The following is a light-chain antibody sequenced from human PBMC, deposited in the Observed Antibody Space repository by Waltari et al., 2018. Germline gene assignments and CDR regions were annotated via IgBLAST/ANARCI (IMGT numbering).Light chain of an antibody. J-gene: IGKJ1*01. V-gene: IGKV2-30*02. CDR1: QTLIHSDGNTY. Sequence: DVVMTQSPLSLSVTLGQAASISCKSSQTLIHSDGNTYLNWFQQKPGQSPRRLIYKISRRESGVPDRFSGSGSGTEFTLRISRVEAEDVGFYDCSQTTRWPRTFGQGTKVEV. CDR2: KIS. CDR3: SQTTRWPRT.